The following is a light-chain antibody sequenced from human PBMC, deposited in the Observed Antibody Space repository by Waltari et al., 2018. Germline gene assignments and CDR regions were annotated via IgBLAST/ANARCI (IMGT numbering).Light chain of an antibody. V-gene: IGLV2-11*01. CDR3: GSYAGSYTFRV. Sequence: QFALTQPRSVSGSPGQAVTLSCIGNSSDFGGYNYISWYQQFPGKAPKLIIYDVNKRPPGVPDDFAGAKSGNTAALTISGLQADDEADYYCGSYAGSYTFRVFGGGTKLTVL. J-gene: IGLJ3*02. CDR1: SSDFGGYNY. CDR2: DVN.